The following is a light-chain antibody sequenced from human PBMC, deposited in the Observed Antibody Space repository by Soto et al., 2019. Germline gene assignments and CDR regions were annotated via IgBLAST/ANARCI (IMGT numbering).Light chain of an antibody. CDR2: KAS. J-gene: IGKJ1*01. CDR1: QSIGSW. CDR3: QHYNSYPWT. V-gene: IGKV1-5*03. Sequence: IHMTHAPSILSASVLYRVSITFLASQSIGSWVSLYQQKPGRAPNLLIHKASHLESGVPSRFSGSGSGTEFTLTISSLQPGDFATYYCQHYNSYPWTFGQGTKVDI.